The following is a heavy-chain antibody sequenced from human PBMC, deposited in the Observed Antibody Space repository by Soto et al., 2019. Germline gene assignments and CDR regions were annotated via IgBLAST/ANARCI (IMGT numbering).Heavy chain of an antibody. CDR3: ARGNALDV. CDR1: GDSVSSDITS. CDR2: TYYRSKWFH. D-gene: IGHD3-10*01. J-gene: IGHJ3*01. Sequence: SQTLSLTCAISGDSVSSDITSWNWIRQSPSRGLEWLGRTYYRSKWFHDYAASVKSRITINPDTSKNQFSLELNSMTPEDTAVYYCARGNALDVWGQGTAVTVSS. V-gene: IGHV6-1*01.